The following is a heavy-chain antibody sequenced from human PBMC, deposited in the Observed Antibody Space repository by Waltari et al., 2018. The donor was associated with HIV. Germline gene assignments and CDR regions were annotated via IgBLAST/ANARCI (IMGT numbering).Heavy chain of an antibody. V-gene: IGHV4-34*01. Sequence: QVQLQQWGAGLLKPSETLSLTCAVYGGSFSGYYWSWIRQPPGKGLEWIGEINHSGSTNYNPSLKSRVTISVDTSKNQFSLKLSSVTAADTAVYYCARGDSSGYYYGRRAEYFQHWGQGTLVTVSS. CDR3: ARGDSSGYYYGRRAEYFQH. D-gene: IGHD3-22*01. CDR1: GGSFSGYY. J-gene: IGHJ1*01. CDR2: INHSGST.